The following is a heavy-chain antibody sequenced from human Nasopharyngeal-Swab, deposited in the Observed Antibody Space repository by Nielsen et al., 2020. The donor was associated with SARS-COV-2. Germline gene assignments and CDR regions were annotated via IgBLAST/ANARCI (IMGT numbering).Heavy chain of an antibody. D-gene: IGHD3-9*01. Sequence: SETLSLTCAVYGGSFSGYYWSWIRQPPGKGLEWIGEINHSGSTNYNPSLKSRVTISVDTSKNQFSLKLSSVTAADTAVYYCARIVRYFDWLLSLSGYSGYDSGYAFDIWGQGTTVTVFS. CDR1: GGSFSGYY. J-gene: IGHJ3*02. V-gene: IGHV4-34*01. CDR2: INHSGST. CDR3: ARIVRYFDWLLSLSGYSGYDSGYAFDI.